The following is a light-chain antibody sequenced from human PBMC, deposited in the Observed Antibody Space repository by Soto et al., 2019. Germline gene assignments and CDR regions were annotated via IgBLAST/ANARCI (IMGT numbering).Light chain of an antibody. CDR3: LSKTSSISYV. Sequence: QSVLTQPASVSWSPGQSITISCTGTSSDVGSYNLVSWYQQHPGKVPKLLIHEVSNRPSGVSNRLSGSKSGNTASLTISGLQAEDEADYYCLSKTSSISYVFGTGTKVTVL. CDR2: EVS. CDR1: SSDVGSYNL. J-gene: IGLJ1*01. V-gene: IGLV2-14*02.